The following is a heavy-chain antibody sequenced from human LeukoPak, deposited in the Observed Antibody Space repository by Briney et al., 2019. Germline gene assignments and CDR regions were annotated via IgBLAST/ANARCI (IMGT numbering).Heavy chain of an antibody. CDR3: ARVAVAEYYFDY. J-gene: IGHJ4*02. V-gene: IGHV1-2*02. CDR1: GYTFTGYY. CDR2: INPNSGGT. Sequence: GASVKVSCKASGYTFTGYYMHWVRQAPRQGLEWMGWINPNSGGTNYAQKFQGRVTMTRDTSISTAYMELSRLRSDDTAVYYCARVAVAEYYFDYWGQGTLVTVSS. D-gene: IGHD6-19*01.